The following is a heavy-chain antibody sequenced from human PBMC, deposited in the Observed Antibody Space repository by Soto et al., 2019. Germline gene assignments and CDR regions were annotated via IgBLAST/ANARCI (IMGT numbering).Heavy chain of an antibody. D-gene: IGHD3-10*01. CDR3: AGPKNRGESFDY. CDR1: GVSIRSYF. V-gene: IGHV4-59*03. Sequence: SETLSLTCTVAGVSIRSYFWSWIQQPPGKGVEWIGYTYYTADTKYSPSLESRATISADPSKKQFSLSLSPVSAADTALYFCAGPKNRGESFDYWGQGALVTVSS. CDR2: TYYTADT. J-gene: IGHJ4*02.